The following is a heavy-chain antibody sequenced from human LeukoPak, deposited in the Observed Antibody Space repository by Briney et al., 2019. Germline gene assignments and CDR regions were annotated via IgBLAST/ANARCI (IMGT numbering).Heavy chain of an antibody. J-gene: IGHJ3*02. CDR3: ARDRFAPVYDSSGYWRAFDI. CDR1: GYTFTSYY. Sequence: ASVKVSCKASGYTFTSYYMHWVRQAPGQGLEWMGIINPSGGSTSYAQKFQGRVTMTRDTSTSTVYMELSSLRSEDTAVYYCARDRFAPVYDSSGYWRAFDIWGQGTMVTVSS. D-gene: IGHD3-22*01. CDR2: INPSGGST. V-gene: IGHV1-46*01.